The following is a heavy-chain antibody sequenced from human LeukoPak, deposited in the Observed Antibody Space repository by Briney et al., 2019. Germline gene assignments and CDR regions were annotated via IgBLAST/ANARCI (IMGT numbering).Heavy chain of an antibody. CDR2: ICYGGSNK. CDR3: AKDRVHYYDSSGSAWFDP. Sequence: GGSLRLSCAASGFTFSSYGMHWVRQAPGKGLEWVAAICYGGSNKYYADSVKGRFTISRDNSKNTLYLQMNSLRAEDTAVYYCAKDRVHYYDSSGSAWFDPWGQGTLVTVSS. CDR1: GFTFSSYG. V-gene: IGHV3-30*18. D-gene: IGHD3-22*01. J-gene: IGHJ5*02.